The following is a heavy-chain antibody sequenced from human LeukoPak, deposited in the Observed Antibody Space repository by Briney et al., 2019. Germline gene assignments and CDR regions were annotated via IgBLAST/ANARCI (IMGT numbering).Heavy chain of an antibody. J-gene: IGHJ4*02. CDR2: IYSGGST. D-gene: IGHD3-3*01. Sequence: GGSLRLSCAASGFTVSSNYMSWVRQAPGKGLEWVSMIYSGGSTYYADSVKGRFTISRDNSKNTLDLQMNSLRAEDTAVYYCARGYYDFWSGYHLPYFDYWGQGTLVTVSS. CDR1: GFTVSSNY. V-gene: IGHV3-66*01. CDR3: ARGYYDFWSGYHLPYFDY.